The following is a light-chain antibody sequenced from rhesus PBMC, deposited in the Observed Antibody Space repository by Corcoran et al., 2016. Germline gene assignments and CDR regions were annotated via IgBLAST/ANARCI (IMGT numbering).Light chain of an antibody. Sequence: DIQMTQSPSSLSASVGDTVTITCRASQGISSYLNWFQPKPGKAPKLLIYAASSLESGVPSRFSGSGSGTEVTLTISSLQPEDFAAYYCLQHNSYPYSFGQGTKVEIK. J-gene: IGKJ2*01. V-gene: IGKV1-28*01. CDR2: AAS. CDR3: LQHNSYPYS. CDR1: QGISSY.